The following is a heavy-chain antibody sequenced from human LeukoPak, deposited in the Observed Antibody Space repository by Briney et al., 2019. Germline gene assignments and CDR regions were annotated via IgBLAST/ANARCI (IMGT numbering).Heavy chain of an antibody. Sequence: SETLSLTCTVSGASISRSSHYWGWIRQPPGKGLEWIGPISYSGNTYYDPSLKSRLTISVDTSENRFSLRLSSVTAADTAVYYCARGRVWFGFFDLWGRGTLLTVSA. CDR2: ISYSGNT. CDR1: GASISRSSHY. D-gene: IGHD3-10*01. J-gene: IGHJ2*01. V-gene: IGHV4-39*02. CDR3: ARGRVWFGFFDL.